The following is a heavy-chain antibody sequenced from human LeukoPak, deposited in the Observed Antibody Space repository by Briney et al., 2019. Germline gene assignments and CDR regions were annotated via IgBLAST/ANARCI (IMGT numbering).Heavy chain of an antibody. CDR2: ISWDGGST. Sequence: GGSLRLSCAASGFTFDDYAMPWVRQAPGKGLEWVSLISWDGGSTYYADSVKGRFTISRDNSKNSLYLQMNSLRAEDTALYYCAKDMGIAAAIGQPTDWGQGTLVTVSS. CDR1: GFTFDDYA. V-gene: IGHV3-43D*03. J-gene: IGHJ4*02. D-gene: IGHD6-13*01. CDR3: AKDMGIAAAIGQPTD.